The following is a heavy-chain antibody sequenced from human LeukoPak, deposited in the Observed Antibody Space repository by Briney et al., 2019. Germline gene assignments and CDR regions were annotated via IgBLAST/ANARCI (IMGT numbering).Heavy chain of an antibody. Sequence: GGSLRLSCAASGFTFSSYWMHWVRQAPGKGLEWVANIKQDGSETHYVGSVKGRFSISGDNAKNSVYLQMHSLRAEDTAVYYCGRSMDVWGQGTTVTVSS. J-gene: IGHJ6*02. CDR1: GFTFSSYW. V-gene: IGHV3-7*01. CDR2: IKQDGSET. CDR3: GRSMDV.